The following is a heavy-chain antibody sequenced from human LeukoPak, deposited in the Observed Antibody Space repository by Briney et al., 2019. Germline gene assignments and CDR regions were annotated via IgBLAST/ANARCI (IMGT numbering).Heavy chain of an antibody. CDR2: LYSGGST. D-gene: IGHD2-2*02. J-gene: IGHJ4*02. CDR1: GFTVSNNY. CDR3: ARAPGPYCSSTSCYSLDY. Sequence: PGGALRLSCAASGFTVSNNYMSWVRQAPGKGLEWVSVLYSGGSTYYADSVKGRFTISRDNSKNTLYLQMNSLSTEDTAVYYCARAPGPYCSSTSCYSLDYWGQGTLVTVSS. V-gene: IGHV3-66*02.